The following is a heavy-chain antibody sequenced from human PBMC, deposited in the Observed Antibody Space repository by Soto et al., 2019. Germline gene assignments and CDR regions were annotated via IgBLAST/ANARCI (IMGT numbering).Heavy chain of an antibody. Sequence: SEMLSLTCTVSGGSISSSSYYWGWIRQPPGKGLEWIGSIYYSGSTYYNPSLKSRVTISVDTSKNQFSLKLSSVTAADTAVYYCARPSGSYLYYFDYWGQGTLVTAPQ. V-gene: IGHV4-39*01. D-gene: IGHD1-26*01. CDR3: ARPSGSYLYYFDY. CDR2: IYYSGST. J-gene: IGHJ4*02. CDR1: GGSISSSSYY.